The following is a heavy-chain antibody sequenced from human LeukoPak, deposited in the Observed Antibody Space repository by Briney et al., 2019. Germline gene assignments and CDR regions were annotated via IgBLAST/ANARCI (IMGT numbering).Heavy chain of an antibody. CDR1: GGTFSSYA. V-gene: IGHV1-69*13. D-gene: IGHD1-26*01. J-gene: IGHJ4*02. Sequence: SVTVSCTASGGTFSSYAISWVRQAPGQGLEWMGGIIPIFGTANYAQKFQGRVTITADESTSTAYMELSSLRSEDTAVYYCARDHRWELPLDYWGQGTLVTVSS. CDR2: IIPIFGTA. CDR3: ARDHRWELPLDY.